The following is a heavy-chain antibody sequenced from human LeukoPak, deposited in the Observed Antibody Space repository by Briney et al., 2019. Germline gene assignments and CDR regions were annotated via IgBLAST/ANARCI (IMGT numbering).Heavy chain of an antibody. V-gene: IGHV4-30-4*08. CDR2: IYYSGST. D-gene: IGHD6-19*01. Sequence: SQTLSLTCTVSGGSISSGDYYWSWIRQPPGKGLEWIGYIYYSGSTYYNPSLKGRVTISVDTSKNQFSLKLSSVTAADTAVYYCARESEQWLVGGAEYYFDYWGQGTLVTVSS. CDR1: GGSISSGDYY. J-gene: IGHJ4*02. CDR3: ARESEQWLVGGAEYYFDY.